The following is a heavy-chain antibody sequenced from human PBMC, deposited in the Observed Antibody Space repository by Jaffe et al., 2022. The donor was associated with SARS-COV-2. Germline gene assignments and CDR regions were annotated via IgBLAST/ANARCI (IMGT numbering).Heavy chain of an antibody. Sequence: QVQLQESGPGLVKPSETLSLTCSVSGGSIGKYYWTWIRQSPGKGLERIGYIYSGGSTNYNPSLASRLIISVDTSKNQFSLTLRSMTAADTAVYFCARGNRGVMALDYWGQGTLVTVSS. CDR1: GGSIGKYY. J-gene: IGHJ4*02. CDR2: IYSGGST. D-gene: IGHD3-16*01. V-gene: IGHV4-59*01. CDR3: ARGNRGVMALDY.